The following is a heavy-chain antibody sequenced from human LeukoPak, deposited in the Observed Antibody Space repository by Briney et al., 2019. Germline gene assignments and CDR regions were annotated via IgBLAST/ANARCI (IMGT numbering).Heavy chain of an antibody. V-gene: IGHV1-18*01. J-gene: IGHJ4*02. Sequence: ASVKVSCKASGYTFTSYGISWVRQAPGQGLEWMGWISAYNGNTNYAQKLQGRVTMTTDTSTSTAYMELRSLRSDDTAVYYCARDEYGLYYYDSSGYYFDYWGQGTLVTVSS. CDR1: GYTFTSYG. D-gene: IGHD3-22*01. CDR3: ARDEYGLYYYDSSGYYFDY. CDR2: ISAYNGNT.